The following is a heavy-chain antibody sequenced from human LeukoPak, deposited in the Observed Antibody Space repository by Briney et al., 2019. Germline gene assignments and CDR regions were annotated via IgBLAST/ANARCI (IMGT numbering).Heavy chain of an antibody. CDR3: ARVTSAVVVITA. J-gene: IGHJ5*02. Sequence: PSETLSLTCTVSGGSISSDDYYWSWIRQPPGKGLEWIGYIYYSGSTYYNPSLKSRTTISVDTSKNQFSLKLSSVTAADTAVYYCARVTSAVVVITAWGQGTLVTVSS. CDR1: GGSISSDDYY. V-gene: IGHV4-30-4*01. D-gene: IGHD3-22*01. CDR2: IYYSGST.